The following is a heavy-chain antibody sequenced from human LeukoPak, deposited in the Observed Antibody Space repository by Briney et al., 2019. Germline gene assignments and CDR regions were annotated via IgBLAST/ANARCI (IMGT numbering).Heavy chain of an antibody. D-gene: IGHD1-26*01. CDR2: ISYDGSNK. CDR3: AKGCYNRATNPDYYYGMDV. CDR1: GFTFSSYG. V-gene: IGHV3-30*18. J-gene: IGHJ6*02. Sequence: PGRSLRLSCAASGFTFSSYGMHWVRQAPGKGLEWVAVISYDGSNKYYADSVKGRFTISRDNSKNTLYLQMNSLRAEDTAVYYCAKGCYNRATNPDYYYGMDVWGQGTTVTVSS.